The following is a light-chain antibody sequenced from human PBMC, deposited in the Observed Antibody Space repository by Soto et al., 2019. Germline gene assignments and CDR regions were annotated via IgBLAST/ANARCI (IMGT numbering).Light chain of an antibody. CDR2: GAS. V-gene: IGKV3-20*01. CDR3: QRYGSSTT. Sequence: IVLTQSPGTLSLSPGDRATLSCRASQTITNNYLAWYQQKPGQAPRLLIWGASSRATGIPDRFSGSGSGTYFTLTISRLEPEDFALYYCQRYGSSTTFGQGTKVEVK. CDR1: QTITNNY. J-gene: IGKJ1*01.